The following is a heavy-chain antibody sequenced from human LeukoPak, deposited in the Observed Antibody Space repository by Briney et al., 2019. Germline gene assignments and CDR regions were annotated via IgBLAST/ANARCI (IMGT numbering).Heavy chain of an antibody. CDR2: ISGSGGST. CDR1: GFTFSSYA. CDR3: ARDQNWNYDFDY. V-gene: IGHV3-23*01. D-gene: IGHD1-7*01. Sequence: GGSLRLSCAASGFTFSSYAMSWVRQAPGKGLEWVSAISGSGGSTYYADSVKGRFTISRDNSKNTLYLQMNSLRAEDTAVYYCARDQNWNYDFDYWGQGTLVTVSS. J-gene: IGHJ4*02.